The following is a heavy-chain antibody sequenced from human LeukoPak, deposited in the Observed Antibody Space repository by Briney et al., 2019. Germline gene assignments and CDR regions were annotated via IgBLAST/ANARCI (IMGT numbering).Heavy chain of an antibody. V-gene: IGHV3-21*01. CDR2: ISSSSSYI. CDR3: ARVAYELGYYYYYMDV. D-gene: IGHD7-27*01. J-gene: IGHJ6*03. CDR1: GFTFSSYS. Sequence: GGSLRLSCAASGFTFSSYSMNWVRQAPGKGLEWVSSISSSSSYIYYADPVKGRFTISRDNAKNSLYLQMNSLRAEDTAVYYCARVAYELGYYYYYMDVWGKGTTVTVSS.